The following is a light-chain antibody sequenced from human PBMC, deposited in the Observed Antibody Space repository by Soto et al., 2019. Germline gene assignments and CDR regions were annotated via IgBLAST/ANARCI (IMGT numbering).Light chain of an antibody. CDR3: SSYGASSTL. V-gene: IGLV2-23*01. CDR1: SSDVGSYNL. J-gene: IGLJ2*01. CDR2: EGS. Sequence: QSVLTQPASVSGSPGQSITISCTGTSSDVGSYNLVSWYQQHPGKAPKLMIYEGSKRPSGVSNRFSGSKSGNTASLTISGLQAEDEADYYCSSYGASSTLFGGGTQLTVL.